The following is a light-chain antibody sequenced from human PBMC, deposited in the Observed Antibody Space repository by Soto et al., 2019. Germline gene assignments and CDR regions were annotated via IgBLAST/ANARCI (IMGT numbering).Light chain of an antibody. CDR2: GAS. V-gene: IGKV3-20*01. CDR1: KIIANTY. J-gene: IGKJ1*01. CDR3: QQYGASRS. Sequence: ESVLTQSPGTLSLSPGERATLSCRAIKIIANTYFAWYHQKPGQAPRLLIYGASNRATGIPDRFSGSGSGTDFTLTISRLEPEDSAVYYCQQYGASRSFGPGTKVEIK.